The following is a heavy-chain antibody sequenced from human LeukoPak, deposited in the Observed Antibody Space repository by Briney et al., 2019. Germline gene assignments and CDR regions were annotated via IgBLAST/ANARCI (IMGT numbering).Heavy chain of an antibody. D-gene: IGHD3-10*01. J-gene: IGHJ3*02. CDR2: IYYSGST. Sequence: SETLSLTCTVSGGSISSYYWSWIRQPPGKGLEWIGYIYYSGSTNYNPSLKSRVTISVDTSKNQFSLKLSSVTAADTAVYYCARLNMVRGVITTNAFDIWGQGTMATVSS. V-gene: IGHV4-59*08. CDR3: ARLNMVRGVITTNAFDI. CDR1: GGSISSYY.